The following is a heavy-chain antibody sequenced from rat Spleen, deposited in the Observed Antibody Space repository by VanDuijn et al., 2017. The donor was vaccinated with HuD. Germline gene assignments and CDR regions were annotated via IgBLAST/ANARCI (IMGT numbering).Heavy chain of an antibody. CDR1: GFTFSNYG. CDR3: ARQEHTLDY. D-gene: IGHD1-7*01. V-gene: IGHV5-19*01. CDR2: ISLDGGRN. Sequence: EVQLVESGGGLVQPGRSLKLSCAASGFTFSNYGMHWIRQAPTKGLEWVATISLDGGRNFYRDSVKGRFTISRDNAKSSLYLQMDSLRSEDTATYYCARQEHTLDYWGQGVMVTVSS. J-gene: IGHJ2*01.